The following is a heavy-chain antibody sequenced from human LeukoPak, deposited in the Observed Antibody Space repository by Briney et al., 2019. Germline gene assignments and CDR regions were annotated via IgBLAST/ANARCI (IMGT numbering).Heavy chain of an antibody. Sequence: ASVKVSCKASGYTFTSYGISWVRQAPGQGLEWMGWISAYNGGTNYAQKFQGRVTMTRDTSISTAYMELSRLRSDDTAVYYCARDRHKLVDIVAGILDYWGQGTLVTVSS. CDR2: ISAYNGGT. J-gene: IGHJ4*02. CDR3: ARDRHKLVDIVAGILDY. V-gene: IGHV1-18*01. CDR1: GYTFTSYG. D-gene: IGHD5-12*01.